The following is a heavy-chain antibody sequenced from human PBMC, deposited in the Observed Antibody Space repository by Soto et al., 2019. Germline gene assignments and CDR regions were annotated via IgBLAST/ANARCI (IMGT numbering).Heavy chain of an antibody. CDR3: ARESYDILTGYCVDDAFDI. Sequence: QVQLVQSGAEVKKPGASVKVSCKASGYTFTSYYMHWVRQAPGQGLEWMGIINPSGGSTSYAQKFQGRGTMTRDTSTSTVYMELSSLRSEDTAVYYCARESYDILTGYCVDDAFDIWGQGTMVTVSS. D-gene: IGHD3-9*01. CDR1: GYTFTSYY. V-gene: IGHV1-46*03. CDR2: INPSGGST. J-gene: IGHJ3*02.